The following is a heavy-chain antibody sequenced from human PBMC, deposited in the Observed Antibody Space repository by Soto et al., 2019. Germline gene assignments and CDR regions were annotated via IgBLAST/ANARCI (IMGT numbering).Heavy chain of an antibody. V-gene: IGHV3-73*01. D-gene: IGHD1-7*01. Sequence: GGSLRLSCAASGFTFRSSVVHWVRQAPGKGLEWVGHIENKAENYATAYTASVKGRFTISRDDSKKTTYLHMDRLKTGDTAVYYCARHLVPELEPTAPYFNGLDVWGHGTTVTVSS. J-gene: IGHJ6*02. CDR2: IENKAENYAT. CDR1: GFTFRSSV. CDR3: ARHLVPELEPTAPYFNGLDV.